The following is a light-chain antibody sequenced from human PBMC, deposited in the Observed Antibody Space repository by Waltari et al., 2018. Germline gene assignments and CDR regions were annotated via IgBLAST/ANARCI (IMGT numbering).Light chain of an antibody. J-gene: IGKJ1*01. CDR3: QQHNDWPPKT. CDR2: DVS. CDR1: QSVSNK. V-gene: IGKV3-15*01. Sequence: EIVLTPSPAILSVSPGERATLSCRASQSVSNKLAWYQQKPGQAPRLLIYDVSTRATAIPARFSGSGSGTEFTLTITSLQSEDFAVYYCQQHNDWPPKTFGQGTKVEIK.